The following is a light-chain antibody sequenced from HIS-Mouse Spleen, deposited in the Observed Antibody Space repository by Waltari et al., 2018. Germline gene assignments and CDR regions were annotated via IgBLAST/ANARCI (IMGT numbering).Light chain of an antibody. V-gene: IGKV1-6*01. CDR1: QGIRND. CDR2: AAS. Sequence: AIQMTQSPPPLSASVGDRVTNTCRASQGIRNDLGWYQQKPGKAPKLLIYAASSLQSGVPSRFSGSGSGTDFTLTISSLQPEDFATYYCLQDYNYPYTFGQGTKLEIK. CDR3: LQDYNYPYT. J-gene: IGKJ2*01.